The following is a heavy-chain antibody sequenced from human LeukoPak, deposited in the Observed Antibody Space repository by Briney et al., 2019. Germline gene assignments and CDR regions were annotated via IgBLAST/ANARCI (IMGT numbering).Heavy chain of an antibody. CDR3: AKDLAQVVVAATYDY. CDR1: GFTFSSYA. CDR2: ISGSGGST. D-gene: IGHD2-15*01. Sequence: GGSLRLSCAASGFTFSSYAMSWVRQAPGKGLEWVSAISGSGGSTYYADSVKGRFTISRDNSKNTLYLQMSSLRAEDTAVYYCAKDLAQVVVAATYDYWGQGTLVTVSS. J-gene: IGHJ4*02. V-gene: IGHV3-23*01.